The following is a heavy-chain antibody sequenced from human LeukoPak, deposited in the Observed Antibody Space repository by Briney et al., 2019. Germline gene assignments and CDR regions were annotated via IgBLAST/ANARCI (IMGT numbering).Heavy chain of an antibody. J-gene: IGHJ5*02. CDR1: GYTFTSYN. D-gene: IGHD3-10*01. CDR2: MNPKNGDR. Sequence: ASVKVSCKASGYTFTSYNINWVRQAPGQGLEWLGWMNPKNGDRGYAQKFQDRVTMTRNISTMTTYLEVTSLTSEDTAVYFCARWPRSSSSWEVYGSAPAAPSWFDLWGQGTPVAVSS. CDR3: ARWPRSSSSWEVYGSAPAAPSWFDL. V-gene: IGHV1-8*01.